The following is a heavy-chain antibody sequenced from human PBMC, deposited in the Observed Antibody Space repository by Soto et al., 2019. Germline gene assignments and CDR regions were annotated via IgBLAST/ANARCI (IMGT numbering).Heavy chain of an antibody. D-gene: IGHD2-2*01. J-gene: IGHJ4*02. Sequence: GGSLRLSCAASGFTFSSYWMSWVRQAPGKGLEWVANIKQDGSEKYYVDSVKGRFTISRDNAKNSLYLQMNSLRAEATAVYYCARDVGVVPAGKDGDYWGQGTLVTVSS. CDR3: ARDVGVVPAGKDGDY. V-gene: IGHV3-7*01. CDR1: GFTFSSYW. CDR2: IKQDGSEK.